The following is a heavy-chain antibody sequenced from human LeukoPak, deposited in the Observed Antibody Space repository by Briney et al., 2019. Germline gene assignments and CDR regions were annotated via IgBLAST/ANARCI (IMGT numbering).Heavy chain of an antibody. CDR1: GGSITSYY. V-gene: IGHV4-59*01. J-gene: IGHJ5*02. CDR3: ARDFTTDADNWGFRSTWFDP. D-gene: IGHD5-24*01. Sequence: SETLSLTCTVSGGSITSYYWSWIRQPPGKGLEWNGYASDSGSTNYNPSLKSRLTISLDTSKNQFSLKLSSVTAADTGIYYCARDFTTDADNWGFRSTWFDPWGQGTLVTVSS. CDR2: ASDSGST.